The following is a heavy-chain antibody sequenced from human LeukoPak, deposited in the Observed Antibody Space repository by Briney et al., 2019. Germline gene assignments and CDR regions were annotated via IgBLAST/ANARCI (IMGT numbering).Heavy chain of an antibody. CDR2: INHSGST. V-gene: IGHV4-34*01. J-gene: IGHJ4*02. Sequence: SETLSLTCAVYGGSFSGYYWSWIRQPPGKGLEWIGEINHSGSTNYNPSLKSRVTISVGTSKNQFSLKLSSVTAADTAVYYCARGGWFGENYFDYWGQGTLVTVSS. D-gene: IGHD3-10*01. CDR1: GGSFSGYY. CDR3: ARGGWFGENYFDY.